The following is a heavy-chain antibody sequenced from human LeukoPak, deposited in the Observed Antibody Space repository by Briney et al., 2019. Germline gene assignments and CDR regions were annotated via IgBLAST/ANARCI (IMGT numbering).Heavy chain of an antibody. CDR1: GFTFSSYS. D-gene: IGHD3-3*01. CDR2: ISSSSSYI. V-gene: IGHV3-21*01. CDR3: ARPKKYYDFWSGYPDNYXXXMDV. J-gene: IGHJ6*03. Sequence: TGGSLRLSCAASGFTFSSYSMNWVRQAPGKGLEWVSSISSSSSYIYYADSVKGRFTISRDNAKNSLYLQMNSLRAEDTAVYYCARPKKYYDFWSGYPDNYXXXMDVXXXGXTVTV.